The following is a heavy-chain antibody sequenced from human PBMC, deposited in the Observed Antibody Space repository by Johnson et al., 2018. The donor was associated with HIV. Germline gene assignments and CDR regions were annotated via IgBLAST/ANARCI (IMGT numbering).Heavy chain of an antibody. CDR3: AKVAVATAAGGVALDI. CDR2: IYSDGGT. Sequence: VQLVESGGGLVQPGGSLRLSCTASGFTVSSNYMTWVRQAPGTGLEWVSTIYSDGGTYHADSVKGRFTISRDNAKNSLYLQMNSLRAEDTALYYCAKVAVATAAGGVALDIWGPGTMVTVS. CDR1: GFTVSSNY. V-gene: IGHV3-66*01. J-gene: IGHJ3*02. D-gene: IGHD6-13*01.